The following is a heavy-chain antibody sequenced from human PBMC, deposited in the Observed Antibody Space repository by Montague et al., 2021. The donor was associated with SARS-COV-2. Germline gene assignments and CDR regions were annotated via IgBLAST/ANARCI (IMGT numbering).Heavy chain of an antibody. J-gene: IGHJ4*02. CDR2: IRTTGHT. Sequence: TLSLTCTVSGASISTGIYYWSWIRQPAGKGLEWIGRIRTTGHTXXNSSLESRVFMSVDTSTNQFSLSLTSVTAADTAVYFCARFGSGTLEFDLWGQGTLVTVSS. D-gene: IGHD1-26*01. CDR3: ARFGSGTLEFDL. CDR1: GASISTGIYY. V-gene: IGHV4-61*02.